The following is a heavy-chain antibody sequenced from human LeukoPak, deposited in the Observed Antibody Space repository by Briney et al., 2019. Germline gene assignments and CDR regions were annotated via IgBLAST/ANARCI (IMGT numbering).Heavy chain of an antibody. V-gene: IGHV4-61*01. CDR2: IYYSGST. CDR1: GGSVSSGSYY. CDR3: ARARGVGDFDY. Sequence: PSETLSLTCTVSGGSVSSGSYYWSWIRQPPGKGLEWIGYIYYSGSTNYNPSLKSRVTISVDTSKNQFSLRLSSVTAADTAVYYCARARGVGDFDYWGQGTLVTVSS. J-gene: IGHJ4*02. D-gene: IGHD3-16*01.